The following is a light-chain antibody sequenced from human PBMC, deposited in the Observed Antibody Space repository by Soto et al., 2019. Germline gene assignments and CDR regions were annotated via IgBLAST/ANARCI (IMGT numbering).Light chain of an antibody. CDR2: EVS. J-gene: IGLJ2*01. Sequence: QSALTQPPSVSGSPGQSVTISCSGTSDDVGGYNYVSWYQQHPGTAPKLVIYEVSERPSAVPDRFSGSKSGNTASLTVSGLQADDEADYYCSSYAGNNIVVFGGGTKVTVL. V-gene: IGLV2-8*01. CDR1: SDDVGGYNY. CDR3: SSYAGNNIVV.